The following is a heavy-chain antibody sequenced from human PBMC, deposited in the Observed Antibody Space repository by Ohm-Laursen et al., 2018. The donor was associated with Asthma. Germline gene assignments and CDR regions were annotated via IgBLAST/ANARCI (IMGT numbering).Heavy chain of an antibody. CDR2: INSDGRST. Sequence: SLRLSCSASGFTFSSYWMHWVRQAPGKGLVWVSRINSDGRSTSYADSVKGRFTISRDNSKNTLYLQMNNLRAEDTAVYYCAKDSYIVEFGYWGQGTLVTVSS. D-gene: IGHD2-15*01. J-gene: IGHJ4*02. V-gene: IGHV3-74*01. CDR3: AKDSYIVEFGY. CDR1: GFTFSSYW.